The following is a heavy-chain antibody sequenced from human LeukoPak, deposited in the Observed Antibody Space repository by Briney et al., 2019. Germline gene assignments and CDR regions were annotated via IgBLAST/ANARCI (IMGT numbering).Heavy chain of an antibody. J-gene: IGHJ5*02. CDR1: GYTFTGYY. CDR2: INPNSGGT. Sequence: ASVKVSCKASGYTFTGYYMHWVRQAPGQGLEWMGWINPNSGGTNYAQKFQGRVTMTRDTSISTAYMELSRLRSDDTAVYYCARVGYCSCTSCSNWFDPWGQGTLVTVSS. V-gene: IGHV1-2*02. CDR3: ARVGYCSCTSCSNWFDP. D-gene: IGHD2-2*01.